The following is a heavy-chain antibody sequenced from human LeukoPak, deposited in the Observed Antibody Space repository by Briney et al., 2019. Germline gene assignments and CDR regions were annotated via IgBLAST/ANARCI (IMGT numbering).Heavy chain of an antibody. V-gene: IGHV4-34*01. D-gene: IGHD2-2*01. Sequence: PSETLSLTCAVYGASFSGYYWSWIRQPPGKGLEWIGEINHSGSTNYNPSLKSRVTISVDTSKNQFSLKLSSVPAADTAVYYCARGVGYGSSTSCYTYCYGLDVWGQGTTVTVSS. J-gene: IGHJ6*02. CDR3: ARGVGYGSSTSCYTYCYGLDV. CDR1: GASFSGYY. CDR2: INHSGST.